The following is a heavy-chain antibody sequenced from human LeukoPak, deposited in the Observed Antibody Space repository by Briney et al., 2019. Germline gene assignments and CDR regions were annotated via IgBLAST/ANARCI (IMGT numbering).Heavy chain of an antibody. D-gene: IGHD7-27*01. CDR2: IRYDGSNK. CDR3: AKDGMGTGFYYYYYMDV. J-gene: IGHJ6*03. V-gene: IGHV3-30*02. Sequence: GGSLRLSCAASGFTFSSYGMHWVRQAPGKGLEWVAFIRYDGSNKYYADSVKGRFTISRDNSKNTLYLQMNSLRAEDTAVYYCAKDGMGTGFYYYYYMDVWGKGTTVTISS. CDR1: GFTFSSYG.